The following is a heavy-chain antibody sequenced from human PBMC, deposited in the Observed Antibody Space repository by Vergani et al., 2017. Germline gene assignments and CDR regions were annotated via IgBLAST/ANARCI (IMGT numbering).Heavy chain of an antibody. CDR3: AKVSVGATYYFDY. CDR2: INPNSGGT. J-gene: IGHJ4*02. D-gene: IGHD1-26*01. V-gene: IGHV1-2*02. CDR1: GYTFTGYY. Sequence: QVQLVQSGAEVKKPGASVKVSCKASGYTFTGYYMHWVRQAPGQGLEWMGWINPNSGGTNYAQKFQGRVTMTRETSNSTAYMELSRLRSDDTAVYYCAKVSVGATYYFDYWGQGTLVTVSS.